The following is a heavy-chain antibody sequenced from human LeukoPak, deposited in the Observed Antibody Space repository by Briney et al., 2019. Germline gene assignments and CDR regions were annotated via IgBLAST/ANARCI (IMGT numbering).Heavy chain of an antibody. V-gene: IGHV3-48*03. Sequence: PGGSLRLSCAASGFTFSSYEMNWVRQAPGKGLEWVSYISSSGSTIYYADSVKGRFTISRDNAKNSLYLQMNSLRAEDTAVYYCARGVGAIRSYYFDYWGQGTLVTVSS. J-gene: IGHJ4*02. D-gene: IGHD1-26*01. CDR2: ISSSGSTI. CDR3: ARGVGAIRSYYFDY. CDR1: GFTFSSYE.